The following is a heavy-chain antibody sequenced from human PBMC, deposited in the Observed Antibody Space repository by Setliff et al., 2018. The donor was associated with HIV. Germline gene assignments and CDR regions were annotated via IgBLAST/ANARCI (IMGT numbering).Heavy chain of an antibody. CDR2: VHYSGST. V-gene: IGHV4-39*02. D-gene: IGHD3-16*02. J-gene: IGHJ6*03. CDR1: DGSISSTNHY. CDR3: ARLVGYYRSDNANYYYMDV. Sequence: SETLSLTCTVSDGSISSTNHYWGWIRQSPGKRLEWIGTVHYSGSTYYNPSLKSRLTISVDTSTNHFSLKLSSVAAADTAVYYCARLVGYYRSDNANYYYMDVWGKGTTVT.